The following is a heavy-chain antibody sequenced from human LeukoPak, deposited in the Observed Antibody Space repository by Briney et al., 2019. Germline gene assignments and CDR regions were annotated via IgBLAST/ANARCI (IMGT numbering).Heavy chain of an antibody. V-gene: IGHV4-59*01. CDR2: VFYNGST. Sequence: SETLSLTCTVSGGSISDYFWSWIRQPPGKGLEWVGYVFYNGSTNYNPSLKSRVTISIDTSRIRFSLRLSSVTAADTARYYCARSNYDFWSGYYIGYWGQGTLVTVSS. J-gene: IGHJ4*02. CDR1: GGSISDYF. CDR3: ARSNYDFWSGYYIGY. D-gene: IGHD3-3*01.